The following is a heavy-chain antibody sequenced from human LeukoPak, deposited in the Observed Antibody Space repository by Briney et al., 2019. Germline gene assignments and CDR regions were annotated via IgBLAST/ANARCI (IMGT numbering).Heavy chain of an antibody. V-gene: IGHV3-21*01. Sequence: GGSLTLSRAPPGFTFSSYSMNSVRQPPGKGREWVSSISSSSSYIYYADSVKGRFTISRDNAKNSLYLQMTGLRAEDTAVYYCARELEYGDFVYWGEGSLGTVSS. J-gene: IGHJ4*02. CDR2: ISSSSSYI. D-gene: IGHD3-3*01. CDR3: ARELEYGDFVY. CDR1: GFTFSSYS.